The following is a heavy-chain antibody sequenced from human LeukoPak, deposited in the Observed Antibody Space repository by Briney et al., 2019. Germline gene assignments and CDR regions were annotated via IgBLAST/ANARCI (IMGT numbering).Heavy chain of an antibody. CDR1: GCTFSSYA. CDR2: IIPILGIA. J-gene: IGHJ4*02. D-gene: IGHD5-18*01. V-gene: IGHV1-69*04. CDR3: AREGRNTAMVHY. Sequence: ASVKVSCKASGCTFSSYAISWVRQAPGQGLEWMGRIIPILGIANYAQKFQGRVTITADKSTSTAYMELSSLRSEDTAVYYSAREGRNTAMVHYWGQGTLVTVSS.